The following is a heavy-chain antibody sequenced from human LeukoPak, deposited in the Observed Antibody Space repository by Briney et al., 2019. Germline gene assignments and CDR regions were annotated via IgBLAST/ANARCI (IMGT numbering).Heavy chain of an antibody. CDR3: ASDIVVVPAAMGNWFDP. D-gene: IGHD2-2*01. CDR2: IIPIFGIA. Sequence: SVKVSCKASGGTFSSYAISWVRQAPGQGLEWMGRIIPIFGIANYAQKFQGRVTITADKSTSTAYMELSSLRSEDTAAYYCASDIVVVPAAMGNWFDPWGQGTLVTVSS. V-gene: IGHV1-69*04. J-gene: IGHJ5*02. CDR1: GGTFSSYA.